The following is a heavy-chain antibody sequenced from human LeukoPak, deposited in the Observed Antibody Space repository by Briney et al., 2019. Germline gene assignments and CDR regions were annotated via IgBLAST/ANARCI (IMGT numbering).Heavy chain of an antibody. V-gene: IGHV3-21*01. Sequence: GGSLRLSCAASGFAFSSYSMNWVRQAPGKGLEWVSSISSSSSYIYYADSVKGRFTISRDTSKNTLFLQMNSLRAEDTAVYYCARRDTGNWYFDLWGRGTLVTVSS. J-gene: IGHJ2*01. CDR2: ISSSSSYI. CDR1: GFAFSSYS. D-gene: IGHD7-27*01. CDR3: ARRDTGNWYFDL.